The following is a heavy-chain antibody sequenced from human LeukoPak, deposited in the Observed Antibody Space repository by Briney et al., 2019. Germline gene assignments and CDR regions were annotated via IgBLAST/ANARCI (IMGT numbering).Heavy chain of an antibody. CDR3: VKGEAVLRYFDWLSRPFDY. D-gene: IGHD3-9*01. J-gene: IGHJ4*02. V-gene: IGHV3-23*01. Sequence: PGGSLRLSCAASGFTFSGYAMSWVRQVPGKGLEWVSAISGSAGSTYYADSVKGRFTISRVNSKNTLSLQMNRLRAEDTAVYYCVKGEAVLRYFDWLSRPFDYWGQGTLVTVSS. CDR2: ISGSAGST. CDR1: GFTFSGYA.